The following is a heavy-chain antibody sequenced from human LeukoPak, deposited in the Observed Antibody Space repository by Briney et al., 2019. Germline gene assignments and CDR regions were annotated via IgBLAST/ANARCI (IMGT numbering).Heavy chain of an antibody. CDR1: GYTFTSYG. CDR3: ARDPFYVPGGASGLDY. J-gene: IGHJ4*02. CDR2: ISAYNGNT. D-gene: IGHD3-16*01. V-gene: IGHV1-18*01. Sequence: GASVKVSCKASGYTFTSYGISWVRQAPGQGLEWMGWISAYNGNTNYAQKLQGRVTMTTDTSTSTAYMELRSLRSDDTAVYYCARDPFYVPGGASGLDYWGQGTLVTVSS.